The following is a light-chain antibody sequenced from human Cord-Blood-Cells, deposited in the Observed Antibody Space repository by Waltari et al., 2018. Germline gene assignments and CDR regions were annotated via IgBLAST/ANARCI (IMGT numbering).Light chain of an antibody. V-gene: IGKV1-5*03. CDR1: QSISSG. CDR3: QQYNSYWT. J-gene: IGKJ1*01. CDR2: KAS. Sequence: DIQMTQSPSTLFASVGDRVTITCRASQSISSGLAWYQQKPGKAPKHLIYKASSLESGVPSKFSGSASGTEFTLTISSLQPDDFAPYYCQQYNSYWTFGQGTKVEIK.